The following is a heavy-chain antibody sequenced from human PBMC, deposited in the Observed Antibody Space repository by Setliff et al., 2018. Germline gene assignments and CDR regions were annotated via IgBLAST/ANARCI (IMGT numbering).Heavy chain of an antibody. CDR3: ARFTGTTPYYYGMDV. J-gene: IGHJ6*02. CDR2: IYHSGST. Sequence: SETLSLTCAVSGGSISSSNWLSWVRQPPGKGLEWIGEIYHSGSTNCHPSLKSRVTISVDKSKNQSSLKLSSVTAADTAVYYCARFTGTTPYYYGMDVWGQGTTVTVSS. CDR1: GGSISSSNW. D-gene: IGHD1-7*01. V-gene: IGHV4-4*02.